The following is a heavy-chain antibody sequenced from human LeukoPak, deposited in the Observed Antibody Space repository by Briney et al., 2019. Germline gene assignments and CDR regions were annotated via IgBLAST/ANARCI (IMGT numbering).Heavy chain of an antibody. D-gene: IGHD3-3*01. Sequence: SETLSLTCTVPGGSISSNNYYWGWIRQPPGKGLEWIGSIYYGGYTYYNPSLKSRVTISVDTSKNQFSLKLSSVTAADTAIYYCQSRFLEWLLDYWGQGTLVTVSS. J-gene: IGHJ4*02. CDR3: QSRFLEWLLDY. CDR2: IYYGGYT. CDR1: GGSISSNNYY. V-gene: IGHV4-39*01.